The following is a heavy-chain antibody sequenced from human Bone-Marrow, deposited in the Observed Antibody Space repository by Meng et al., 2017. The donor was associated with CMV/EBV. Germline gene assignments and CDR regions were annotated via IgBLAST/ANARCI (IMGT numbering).Heavy chain of an antibody. CDR1: GYNLIELS. V-gene: IGHV1-24*01. CDR2: FDPEDGET. D-gene: IGHD2-21*01. J-gene: IGHJ4*02. CDR3: VTDVLCSGGECSVGY. Sequence: ASVKVSCKVSGYNLIELSMQWVRQAPGKGLEWMGGFDPEDGETIYAQKFQGRVTLTEDTSRNTAYMELRSLRTEDTAVYYCVTDVLCSGGECSVGYWGQGRLVTVSS.